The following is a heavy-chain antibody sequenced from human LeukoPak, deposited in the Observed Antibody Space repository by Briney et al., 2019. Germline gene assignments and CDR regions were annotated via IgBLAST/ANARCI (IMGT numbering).Heavy chain of an antibody. CDR2: INHSGST. Sequence: SETLSLTCAVYGGSFSGYYWSWIRQPPGKGLEWIGEINHSGSTNYNPSLKSRVTISVDTSKNRFSLKLSSVTAADTAVYYSARCAPAAMPGAWFDPWGQGTLVTVSS. CDR3: ARCAPAAMPGAWFDP. CDR1: GGSFSGYY. V-gene: IGHV4-34*01. J-gene: IGHJ5*02. D-gene: IGHD2-2*01.